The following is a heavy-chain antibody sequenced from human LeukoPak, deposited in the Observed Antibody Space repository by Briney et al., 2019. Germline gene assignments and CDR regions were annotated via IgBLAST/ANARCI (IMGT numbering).Heavy chain of an antibody. D-gene: IGHD1-26*01. Sequence: GGSLRLSCAASGLTFSSYSMNWVCQAPGKGLEWVSSISSSSSYIYYADSVRGRFTISRDNAKNTLYLQMNSLRAEDTALYYCARVRSGSYDWSDPWGQGTLVTVSS. CDR3: ARVRSGSYDWSDP. CDR2: ISSSSSYI. J-gene: IGHJ5*02. CDR1: GLTFSSYS. V-gene: IGHV3-21*01.